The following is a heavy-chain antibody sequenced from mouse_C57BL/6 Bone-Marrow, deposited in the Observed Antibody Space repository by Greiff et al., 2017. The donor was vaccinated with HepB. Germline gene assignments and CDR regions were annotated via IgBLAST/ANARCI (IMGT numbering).Heavy chain of an antibody. J-gene: IGHJ2*01. CDR1: GYAFSSSW. CDR3: ARITVTPYYFDY. D-gene: IGHD2-2*01. Sequence: VQGVESGPELVKPGASVKISCKASGYAFSSSWMNWVKQRPGKGLEWIGRIYPGDGDTNYNGKFKGKATLTADKSSSTAYMQLSSLTSEDSAVYFCARITVTPYYFDYWGQGTTLTVSS. V-gene: IGHV1-82*01. CDR2: IYPGDGDT.